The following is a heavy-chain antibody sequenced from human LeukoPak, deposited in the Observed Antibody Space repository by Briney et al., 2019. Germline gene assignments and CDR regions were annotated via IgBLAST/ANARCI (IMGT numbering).Heavy chain of an antibody. Sequence: GGSLRLSCAASGFTFDDYAMHWVRQAPGKGLEWVSGISWNSGSIGYADSVKGRFTISRDNAKNSLYLQMNSLRAEDTALYYCAKDAGGYYYYYMGLWGKGTTVTISS. CDR3: AKDAGGYYYYYMGL. CDR1: GFTFDDYA. CDR2: ISWNSGSI. J-gene: IGHJ6*03. V-gene: IGHV3-9*01. D-gene: IGHD3-10*01.